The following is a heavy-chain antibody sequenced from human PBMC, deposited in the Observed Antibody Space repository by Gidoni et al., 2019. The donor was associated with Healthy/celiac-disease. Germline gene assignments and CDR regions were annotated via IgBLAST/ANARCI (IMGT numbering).Heavy chain of an antibody. J-gene: IGHJ2*01. Sequence: QVQLQESGPGLVKPSETLSLTCTVSGGSISSYYWSWIRQPPGKGLEWIGYIYYSGSTNYNPSLKSRVTISVDTSKNQFSLKLSSVTAADTAVYYCARDLRGGFWSGKGDYWYFDLWGRGTLVTVSS. D-gene: IGHD3-3*01. CDR3: ARDLRGGFWSGKGDYWYFDL. CDR1: GGSISSYY. V-gene: IGHV4-59*01. CDR2: IYYSGST.